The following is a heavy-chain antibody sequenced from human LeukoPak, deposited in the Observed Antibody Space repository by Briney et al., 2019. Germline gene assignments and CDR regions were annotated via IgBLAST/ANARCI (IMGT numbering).Heavy chain of an antibody. CDR2: IYYSGST. J-gene: IGHJ4*02. Sequence: SETLSLTCTVSGGSISSHYWRWIRQPPGKGLEWIGYIYYSGSTNYNPSLKSRVTISVDTSKNQFSLKLSSVTAADTAVYYWARTKGTDDYWGQGTLVTVSS. D-gene: IGHD2-8*01. CDR3: ARTKGTDDY. CDR1: GGSISSHY. V-gene: IGHV4-59*11.